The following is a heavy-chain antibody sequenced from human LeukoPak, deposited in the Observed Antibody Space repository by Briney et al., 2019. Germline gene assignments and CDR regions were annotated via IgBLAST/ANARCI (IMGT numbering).Heavy chain of an antibody. D-gene: IGHD2-2*02. Sequence: PGGSLRLPCAASGFNFSDYSMNWVRQAPGKGLEWVSSISRSSNHIYYADSVKGRFTISRDNAKNTVYLQMNSLRVEDTAVYYCARDPLVYMWGQGSLVTVSS. CDR3: ARDPLVYM. CDR1: GFNFSDYS. CDR2: ISRSSNHI. J-gene: IGHJ4*02. V-gene: IGHV3-21*01.